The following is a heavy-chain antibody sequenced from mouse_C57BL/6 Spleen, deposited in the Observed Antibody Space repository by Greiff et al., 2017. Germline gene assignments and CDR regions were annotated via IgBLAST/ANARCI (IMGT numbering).Heavy chain of an antibody. J-gene: IGHJ3*01. Sequence: QVQLQQSGAELARPGASVKLSCTASGYTFTSYGISWVKQRTGQGLEWIGEFNPRSGNTYYNEKFKGKATLTADKSSSTAYMELSSLTSEDSAVYFCARPLSEWFAYWGQGTLVTVSA. CDR2: FNPRSGNT. D-gene: IGHD6-5*01. V-gene: IGHV1-81*01. CDR3: ARPLSEWFAY. CDR1: GYTFTSYG.